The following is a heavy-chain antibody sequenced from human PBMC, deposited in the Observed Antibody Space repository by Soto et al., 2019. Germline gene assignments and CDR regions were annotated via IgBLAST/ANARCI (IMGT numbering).Heavy chain of an antibody. CDR1: GGTFSSYA. CDR2: IIPIFGTA. V-gene: IGHV1-69*13. CDR3: ARSAQLDSYGYI. J-gene: IGHJ4*02. Sequence: ASVKVSCKASGGTFSSYAISWVRQAPGQGLEWMGGIIPIFGTANYAQKFQGRVTITADESTSTAYMELSSLRSEDTAVYYCARSAQLDSYGYIWGQGTLVTVSS. D-gene: IGHD5-18*01.